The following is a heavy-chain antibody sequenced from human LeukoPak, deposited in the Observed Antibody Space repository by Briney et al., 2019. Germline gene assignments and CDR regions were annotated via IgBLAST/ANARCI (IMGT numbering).Heavy chain of an antibody. CDR2: ISSSGSTI. D-gene: IGHD2-8*01. J-gene: IGHJ4*02. Sequence: GGSLRLSCAASGFTFSSYEMNWVRQAPGKGPEWVSYISSSGSTIYYADSVKGRFTISRDNAKNSLYLQMNSLRAEDTAVYYCARDRYCTNGVCPIVWGQGTLVTVSS. CDR1: GFTFSSYE. V-gene: IGHV3-48*03. CDR3: ARDRYCTNGVCPIV.